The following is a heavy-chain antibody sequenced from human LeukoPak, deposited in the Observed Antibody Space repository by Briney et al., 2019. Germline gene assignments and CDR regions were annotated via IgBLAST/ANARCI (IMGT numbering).Heavy chain of an antibody. CDR1: GGSFSGYY. CDR3: AREVVAAPGTVDY. Sequence: SETLSLTCAVYGGSFSGYYWSWIRQPPGKGLEWIGEISHSGSTNYNPSLKSRVTMSVDTSKNQFSLKLTSVTAADTAVYYCAREVVAAPGTVDYWGQGTLVTVSS. V-gene: IGHV4-34*01. CDR2: ISHSGST. J-gene: IGHJ4*02. D-gene: IGHD6-13*01.